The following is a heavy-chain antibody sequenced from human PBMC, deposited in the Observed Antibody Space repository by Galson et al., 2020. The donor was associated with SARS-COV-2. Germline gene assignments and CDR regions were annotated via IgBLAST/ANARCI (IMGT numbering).Heavy chain of an antibody. CDR2: ISSSSSTI. CDR3: AQSRDGYNLYYFDY. Sequence: GESLKISCAASGFTFSSYSMNWVRQAPGKGLEWVSYISSSSSTIYYADSVKGRFTISRDNAKNSLYLQMNSLRAEDTAVYYCAQSRDGYNLYYFDYWGQGTLVTVSS. D-gene: IGHD5-12*01. CDR1: GFTFSSYS. J-gene: IGHJ4*02. V-gene: IGHV3-48*01.